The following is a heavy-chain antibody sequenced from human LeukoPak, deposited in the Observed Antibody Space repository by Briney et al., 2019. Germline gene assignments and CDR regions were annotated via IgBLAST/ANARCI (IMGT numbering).Heavy chain of an antibody. Sequence: RTGGSLRLSCAASGFTFSSYAMTWVRQAPGKGLEWVSVISGSGGSTYYADSVKGRFTISRDNSKNTLYLQMNSLRAEDTAVYYCANVARGSSITMIVVVIIRPYFDYWGQGTLVTVSS. V-gene: IGHV3-23*01. D-gene: IGHD3-22*01. CDR2: ISGSGGST. J-gene: IGHJ4*02. CDR1: GFTFSSYA. CDR3: ANVARGSSITMIVVVIIRPYFDY.